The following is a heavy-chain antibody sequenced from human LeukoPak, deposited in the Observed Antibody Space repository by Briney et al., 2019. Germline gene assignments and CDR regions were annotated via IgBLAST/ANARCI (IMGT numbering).Heavy chain of an antibody. CDR2: INPSGGGT. CDR3: ARDNSMGDSAWWFDP. Sequence: ASVKVSCKASGYIFTSYYLHWVRQAPGQGLEWMGVINPSGGGTNYAQKFQGRVTMTRDMATSTDYMEVNSLRSEDTAVYYCARDNSMGDSAWWFDPWGQGTLVTVSS. D-gene: IGHD5-12*01. V-gene: IGHV1-46*01. J-gene: IGHJ5*02. CDR1: GYIFTSYY.